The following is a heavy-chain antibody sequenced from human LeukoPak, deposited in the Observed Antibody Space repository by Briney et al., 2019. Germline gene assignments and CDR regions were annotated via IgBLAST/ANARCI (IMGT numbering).Heavy chain of an antibody. CDR3: ARDDLQRLGEFYMDV. CDR1: GGSISSGSYY. Sequence: KASETLSLTCTVSGGSISSGSYYWTWIRQPAGKGLEYIGRIYNNASPNYNPSLKSRVTISLDTSKSQLSLKLTSVTAAATAVYYCARDDLQRLGEFYMDVWGNGTTVTIS. CDR2: IYNNASP. J-gene: IGHJ6*03. D-gene: IGHD3-16*01. V-gene: IGHV4-61*02.